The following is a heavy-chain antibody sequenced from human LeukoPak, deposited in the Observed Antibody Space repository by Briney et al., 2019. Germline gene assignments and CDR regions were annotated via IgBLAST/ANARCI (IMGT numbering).Heavy chain of an antibody. CDR2: IIPIFGTA. CDR1: GGTFSSYA. Sequence: SVKVSCKTSGGTFSSYAINWVRQASGQGLEWMGGIIPIFGTANYAQKFQGRLTITADESTSTAYMELSSLRSEDTAVYYCARAATRDFWSAYIAYWGQGTLVTVSS. D-gene: IGHD3-3*01. CDR3: ARAATRDFWSAYIAY. V-gene: IGHV1-69*13. J-gene: IGHJ4*02.